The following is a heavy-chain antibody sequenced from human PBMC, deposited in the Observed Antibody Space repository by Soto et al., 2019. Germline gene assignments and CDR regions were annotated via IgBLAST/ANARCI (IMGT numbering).Heavy chain of an antibody. CDR2: MNPNTGNT. CDR3: ARGKLATVIDL. Sequence: ASVKVSCKASGYNFIDYDINWVRQAPGQGLEWMGWMNPNTGNTSYAHNFQGRLTMTRDTSMSTAFMELSNLKSEDTALYYCARGKLATVIDLWGQGTLVTVSS. V-gene: IGHV1-8*01. J-gene: IGHJ5*02. CDR1: GYNFIDYD. D-gene: IGHD5-18*01.